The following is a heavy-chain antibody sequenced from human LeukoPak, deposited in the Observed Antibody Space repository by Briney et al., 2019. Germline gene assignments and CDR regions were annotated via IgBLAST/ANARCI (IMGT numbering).Heavy chain of an antibody. J-gene: IGHJ3*02. V-gene: IGHV1-3*01. CDR2: INAGNGNT. CDR1: GYTFTSYA. Sequence: ASVKVSCKASGYTFTSYAMHWVRQAPGQRLEWMGWINAGNGNTKYSQKFQGRVTITRDTSASAAYMELSSLRSEGTAVYYCARSVVVSDAFDIWGQGTMVTVSS. D-gene: IGHD2-15*01. CDR3: ARSVVVSDAFDI.